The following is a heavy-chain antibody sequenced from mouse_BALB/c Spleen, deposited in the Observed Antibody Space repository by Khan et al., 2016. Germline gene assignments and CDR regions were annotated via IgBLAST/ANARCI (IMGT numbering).Heavy chain of an antibody. CDR3: ARLARIKY. J-gene: IGHJ2*01. CDR2: ISYSGST. V-gene: IGHV3-2*02. Sequence: VQLKESGPGLVKPSQSLSLTCTVSGYSITSGYGCNWNRRFPRNNLEWMGNISYSGSTNYNPYLKSRLSITRDTSKNPFFMQLNTVTTEDTATYYCARLARIKYGGQGTTLTASS. D-gene: IGHD3-3*01. CDR1: GYSITSGYG.